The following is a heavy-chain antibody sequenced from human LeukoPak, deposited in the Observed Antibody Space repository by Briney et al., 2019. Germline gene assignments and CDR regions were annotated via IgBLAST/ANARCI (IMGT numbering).Heavy chain of an antibody. CDR1: GGSISSSSYY. D-gene: IGHD3-3*01. J-gene: IGHJ5*02. Sequence: PSETLSLTCTVSGGSISSSSYYWGWIRQPPGKGLEWIGSIYYSGSTYYNPSLKGRVTISVDTSKNQFSLKLSSVTATDTAVYYCARHGVRFNWFDPWGQGTLVTVSS. CDR2: IYYSGST. V-gene: IGHV4-39*01. CDR3: ARHGVRFNWFDP.